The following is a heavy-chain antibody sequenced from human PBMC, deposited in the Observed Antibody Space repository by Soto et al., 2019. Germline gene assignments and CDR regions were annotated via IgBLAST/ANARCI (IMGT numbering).Heavy chain of an antibody. Sequence: PGGSLRLSCAASGFTFSSYGMNWVRQAPGKGLEWVSALSGSGDTTYYADSVRGRFSISRDNSKNTLYLQMSSLRGEDTAVYYCAKGNQFFYYYAMDVWGQGTPVTVSS. CDR3: AKGNQFFYYYAMDV. J-gene: IGHJ6*02. CDR2: LSGSGDTT. V-gene: IGHV3-23*01. CDR1: GFTFSSYG.